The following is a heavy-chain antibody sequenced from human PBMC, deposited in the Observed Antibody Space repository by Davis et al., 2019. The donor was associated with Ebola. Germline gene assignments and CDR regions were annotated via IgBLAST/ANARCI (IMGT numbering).Heavy chain of an antibody. V-gene: IGHV4-31*03. CDR2: IYSSGST. Sequence: LRLSCTVSGGSISRGGSYWTWLRQPPGKGLEWIAYIYSSGSTYYNPSPKSRFTIPLDTSKNQFSLNLYSVTAADTAVYYCARDLRYDSSGYDYYFYMDVWGKGTTVTVSS. J-gene: IGHJ6*03. CDR3: ARDLRYDSSGYDYYFYMDV. CDR1: GGSISRGGSY. D-gene: IGHD3-22*01.